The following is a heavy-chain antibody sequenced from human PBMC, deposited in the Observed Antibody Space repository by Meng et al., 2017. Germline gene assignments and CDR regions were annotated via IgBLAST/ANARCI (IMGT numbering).Heavy chain of an antibody. J-gene: IGHJ6*02. CDR2: ISGSGGST. CDR3: AKSPYDFWSSYGYYYYYGMDV. D-gene: IGHD3-3*01. CDR1: GFTFSSYA. Sequence: GGSLRLSCAASGFTFSSYAMSWVRQAPGKGLEWVSAISGSGGSTYYADSVKGRFTISRDNSKNTLYLQMNSLRAEDTAVYYCAKSPYDFWSSYGYYYYYGMDVWGQGTTVTVSS. V-gene: IGHV3-23*01.